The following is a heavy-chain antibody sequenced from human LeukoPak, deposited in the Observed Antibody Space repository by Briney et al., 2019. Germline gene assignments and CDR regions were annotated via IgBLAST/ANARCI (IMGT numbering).Heavy chain of an antibody. V-gene: IGHV3-30*02. CDR3: AKEYRYSSSWYGDFDY. CDR2: IRYDGSNK. Sequence: GGSLRLSCAASGFTFSSYGMHWVRQAPGKGLEWVAFIRYDGSNKYYADSVKGRFTISRDNSKNTLYLQINSLRAEDTAVYYCAKEYRYSSSWYGDFDYWGQGTLVTVSS. D-gene: IGHD6-13*01. CDR1: GFTFSSYG. J-gene: IGHJ4*02.